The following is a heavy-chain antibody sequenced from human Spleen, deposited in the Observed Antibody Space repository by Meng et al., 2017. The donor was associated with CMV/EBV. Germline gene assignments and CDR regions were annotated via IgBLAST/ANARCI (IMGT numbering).Heavy chain of an antibody. V-gene: IGHV3-23*01. CDR3: AKDRGSGWYYFDY. Sequence: GGSLRLSCAASGFTFSSYAMSWVRQAPGKGLEWVSAVSDSGGSTYYADSVKGRFTISRDNSKNTLYLQMSSLRADDTAVYYCAKDRGSGWYYFDYWGQGTLVTVSS. D-gene: IGHD6-19*01. CDR1: GFTFSSYA. CDR2: VSDSGGST. J-gene: IGHJ4*02.